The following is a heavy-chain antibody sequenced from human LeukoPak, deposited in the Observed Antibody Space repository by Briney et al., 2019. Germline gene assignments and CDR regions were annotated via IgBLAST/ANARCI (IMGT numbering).Heavy chain of an antibody. CDR1: GASISTYY. V-gene: IGHV4-4*09. Sequence: PSETLSLTCTVSGASISTYYWTWVRQPPGKGLEWIGSMYTSVTTKYNPSLKSRGTISVDTSKSQFSLKLISVTASDTAVYYCARLTKFLTTYYPTPWGQGTLVTVSS. D-gene: IGHD2/OR15-2a*01. J-gene: IGHJ5*02. CDR2: MYTSVTT. CDR3: ARLTKFLTTYYPTP.